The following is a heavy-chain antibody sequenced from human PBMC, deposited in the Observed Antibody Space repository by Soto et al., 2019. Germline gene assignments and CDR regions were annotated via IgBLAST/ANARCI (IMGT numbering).Heavy chain of an antibody. CDR2: ISWNSGSI. Sequence: GGSLRLSCAASGFTFDDYAMHWVRQAPGKGLEWVSGISWNSGSIGYADSVKGRFTISRDNAKNSLYLQMNSLRAEDTALYYCAKDYDFGVVTIRGLDYWGQGTLVTVSS. V-gene: IGHV3-9*01. CDR3: AKDYDFGVVTIRGLDY. D-gene: IGHD3-3*01. CDR1: GFTFDDYA. J-gene: IGHJ4*02.